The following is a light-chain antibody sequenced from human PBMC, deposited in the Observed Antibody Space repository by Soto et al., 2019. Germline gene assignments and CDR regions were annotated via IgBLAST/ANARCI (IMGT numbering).Light chain of an antibody. CDR2: GAS. CDR3: QQYTKWPLT. CDR1: QSVGND. Sequence: EIVMTQSPATLSVSTGERGTLSCRASQSVGNDLAWYQQKPGQAPRLLISGASTRATGIPARFSGSGSGTEFTLTISSLQSEDFAVYYCQQYTKWPLTFGQGTKV. J-gene: IGKJ1*01. V-gene: IGKV3-15*01.